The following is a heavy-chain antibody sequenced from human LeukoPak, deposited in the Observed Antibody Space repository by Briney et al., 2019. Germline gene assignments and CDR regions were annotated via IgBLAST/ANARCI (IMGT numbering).Heavy chain of an antibody. CDR1: GFTFSGSA. J-gene: IGHJ4*02. CDR3: AREILGGFNPGAY. Sequence: GGSLRLSCAASGFTFSGSAMHWVRQASGKGLEWVGRIRSKANSYATAYAASVKGRFTISRDDSKNTAYLQMNSLKTEDTAVYYCAREILGGFNPGAYWGQGTLVTVSS. D-gene: IGHD1-14*01. CDR2: IRSKANSYAT. V-gene: IGHV3-73*01.